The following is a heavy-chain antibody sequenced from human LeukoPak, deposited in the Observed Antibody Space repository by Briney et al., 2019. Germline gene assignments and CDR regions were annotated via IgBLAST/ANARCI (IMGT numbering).Heavy chain of an antibody. V-gene: IGHV3-48*03. CDR3: ARNPLPCGDPYYFDY. Sequence: GGSLRLSCAASGFTFSSYEMNWVRQAPGEGLEWVSYISSSGSTIYYADSVKGRLTISRDNAKNSLYLQMNSLRAEDTAVYYCARNPLPCGDPYYFDYWGQGTLVTVSS. CDR1: GFTFSSYE. CDR2: ISSSGSTI. J-gene: IGHJ4*02. D-gene: IGHD4-17*01.